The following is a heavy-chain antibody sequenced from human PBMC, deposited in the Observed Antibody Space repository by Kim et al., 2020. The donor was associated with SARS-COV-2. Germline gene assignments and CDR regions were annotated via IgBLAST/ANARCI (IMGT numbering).Heavy chain of an antibody. Sequence: GGSLRLSCAASGFTFSNYEMNWVRQAPGKGLEWVSYISSSGSTIYYADSVKGRFTISRDNAKNSLYLQMNSLRAEDTAVYYCARDLTITIFGVVIDYYYMGVWSKGPRSPSP. CDR2: ISSSGSTI. J-gene: IGHJ6*03. CDR1: GFTFSNYE. CDR3: ARDLTITIFGVVIDYYYMGV. V-gene: IGHV3-48*03. D-gene: IGHD3-3*01.